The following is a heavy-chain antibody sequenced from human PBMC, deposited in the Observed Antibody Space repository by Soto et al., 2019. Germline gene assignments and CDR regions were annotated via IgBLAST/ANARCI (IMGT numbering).Heavy chain of an antibody. CDR3: ARKPYSHYYGMDV. D-gene: IGHD2-21*01. CDR2: IIPYNDNT. CDR1: SYIFSDYG. J-gene: IGHJ6*02. V-gene: IGHV1-18*01. Sequence: QVQLVQSGVEVKKPGASVKVSCKASSYIFSDYGINWVRLAPGQGLEWMGWIIPYNDNTKYAENFQGRVTLTTDTSTNTVYMELRSLTPDDTGVYFCARKPYSHYYGMDVWGQGTSVTVSS.